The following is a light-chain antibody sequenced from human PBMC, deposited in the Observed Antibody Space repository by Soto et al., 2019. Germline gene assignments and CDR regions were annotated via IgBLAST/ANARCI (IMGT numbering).Light chain of an antibody. Sequence: DIQMTKSPSSLSASVGDRVTITCRASQSISSYLNWYQQKPGKAPTLLIYAASSWQSGVPSRFSGSGSGTDFTLTISSLQPEDFPTDYYQQSYSTPRTFGQGTKVEIK. CDR3: QQSYSTPRT. CDR2: AAS. V-gene: IGKV1-39*01. J-gene: IGKJ1*01. CDR1: QSISSY.